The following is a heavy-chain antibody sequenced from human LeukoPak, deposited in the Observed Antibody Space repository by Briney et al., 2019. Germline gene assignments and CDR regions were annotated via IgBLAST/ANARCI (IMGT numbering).Heavy chain of an antibody. CDR3: AREGDYGSYFDY. D-gene: IGHD4-17*01. J-gene: IGHJ4*02. CDR2: IASDGSST. CDR1: GFTFSSYW. V-gene: IGHV3-74*01. Sequence: GGSLRLSCAASGFTFSSYWMNWVRQAPGKGLVWVSRIASDGSSTTYADSVKGRFTISRDNAKNSLYLQMNSLRAEDTAVYYCAREGDYGSYFDYWGQGTLVTVSS.